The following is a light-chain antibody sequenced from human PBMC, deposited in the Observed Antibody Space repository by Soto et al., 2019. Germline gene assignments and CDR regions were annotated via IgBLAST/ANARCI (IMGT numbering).Light chain of an antibody. V-gene: IGKV3-15*01. J-gene: IGKJ2*01. CDR2: GAS. CDR3: QQYNNWPYMYT. Sequence: EIVMTQSPATLSVSPGERATLSCRASQSVSSNLAWYQQKPGQAPRLLIYGASTRATGIPARFSGSGSGTEFTLTISSLQSEDFAVYYCQQYNNWPYMYTFGQGNKLEIK. CDR1: QSVSSN.